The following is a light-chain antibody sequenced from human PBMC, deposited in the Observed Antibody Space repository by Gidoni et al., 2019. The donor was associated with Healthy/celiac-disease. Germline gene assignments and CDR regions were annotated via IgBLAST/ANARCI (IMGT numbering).Light chain of an antibody. CDR2: KAS. J-gene: IGKJ2*01. CDR1: QSISSR. V-gene: IGKV1-5*03. CDR3: HQYNSNSPYT. Sequence: DSQMTHSPSTLSPSVGDRVTITCRASQSISSRLAWYQQKTGEAPKLLIYKASSLESGVPSGFSGGRSGTEVTLTISSLQHDDYAAYYYHQYNSNSPYTFGQGTKLEIK.